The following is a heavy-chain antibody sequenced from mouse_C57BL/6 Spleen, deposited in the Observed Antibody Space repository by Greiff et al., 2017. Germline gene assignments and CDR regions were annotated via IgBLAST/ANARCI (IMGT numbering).Heavy chain of an antibody. V-gene: IGHV1-18*01. CDR2: INPNNGGT. Sequence: EVQLQQSGPELVKPGASVKIPCKASGYTFTDYNMDWVKQSHGKSLEWIGDINPNNGGTIYNQKFKGKATLTVDKSSSTAYMELRSLTSEDTAVYYCASYGDYPWFAYWGQGTLVTVSA. D-gene: IGHD2-4*01. CDR3: ASYGDYPWFAY. J-gene: IGHJ3*01. CDR1: GYTFTDYN.